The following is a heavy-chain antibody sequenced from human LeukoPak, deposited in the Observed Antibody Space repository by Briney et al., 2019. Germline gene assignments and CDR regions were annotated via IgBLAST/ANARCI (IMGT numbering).Heavy chain of an antibody. D-gene: IGHD6-13*01. CDR2: IYYSGST. CDR1: GGSISSSSYY. J-gene: IGHJ4*02. Sequence: SETLSLTCTVSGGSISSSSYYWGWIRQPLGKGLEWIGSIYYSGSTYYNPSLKSRVTISVDTSKNQFSLKLSSVTAADTAVYYCVRTIAAADRPDYWGQGTLVTVSS. V-gene: IGHV4-39*01. CDR3: VRTIAAADRPDY.